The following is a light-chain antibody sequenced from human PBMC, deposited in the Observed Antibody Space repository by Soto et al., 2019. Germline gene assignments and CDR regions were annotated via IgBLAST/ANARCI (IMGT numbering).Light chain of an antibody. J-gene: IGKJ5*01. V-gene: IGKV3-11*01. CDR3: QQRSNWPIT. CDR1: ESISTY. CDR2: DAS. Sequence: VLTQSPATLSLSPGERVTLSCRASESISTYLAWYQQKPGQAPRLLIYDASTRATGIPARFSGSGSGTDFTLTIGSLEPEDFAIYYCQQRSNWPITFGQGTRLEI.